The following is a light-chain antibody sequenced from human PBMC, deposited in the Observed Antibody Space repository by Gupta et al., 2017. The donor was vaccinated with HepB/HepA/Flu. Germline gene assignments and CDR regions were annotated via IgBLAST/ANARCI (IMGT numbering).Light chain of an antibody. Sequence: QPVLTQPPSSSSSPGESPRLTCTLSSDINVGGYNIYWYQQKPGSPPRYLLYYYADSHRGQGSGVPSRFSGAKDATANTGILRIAGLQAEDEADYYGLIWLSNAVGFGGGTKLTVL. J-gene: IGLJ2*01. V-gene: IGLV5-37*01. CDR1: SDINVGGYN. CDR2: YYADSHR. CDR3: LIWLSNAVG.